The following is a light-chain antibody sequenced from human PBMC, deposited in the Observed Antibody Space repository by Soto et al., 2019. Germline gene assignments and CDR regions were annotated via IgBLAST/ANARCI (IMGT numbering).Light chain of an antibody. J-gene: IGKJ4*01. CDR1: QSISSY. V-gene: IGKV1-39*01. CDR2: AES. CDR3: QQSYSTPLT. Sequence: IQLTPSPSSLSASVGDRATITCRPSQSISSYLNWYQQNTGKAPKILIYAESSLQSGVPSRFSGSGSGTDLNLTISSLQPEDFSTYYCQQSYSTPLTCGGGTKVDIK.